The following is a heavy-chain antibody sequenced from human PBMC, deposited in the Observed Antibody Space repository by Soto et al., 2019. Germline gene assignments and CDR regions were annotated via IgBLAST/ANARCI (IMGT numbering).Heavy chain of an antibody. Sequence: EVQLVESGGGLVQPGGSLKLSCAASGFTFSGSAMHWVRQASGKGLEWVGRIRSKANNYATVYAASVKGRFTISRDDSKNTAGLQMNSLKTEDTAVYYCARHALQYCGGDCYLLPYFDLWGRGTLVTVSS. J-gene: IGHJ2*01. CDR2: IRSKANNYAT. CDR3: ARHALQYCGGDCYLLPYFDL. CDR1: GFTFSGSA. D-gene: IGHD2-21*02. V-gene: IGHV3-73*02.